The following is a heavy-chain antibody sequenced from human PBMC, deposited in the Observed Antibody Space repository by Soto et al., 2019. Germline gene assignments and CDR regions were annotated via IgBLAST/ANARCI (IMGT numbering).Heavy chain of an antibody. CDR2: ISSSGSTI. J-gene: IGHJ6*02. CDR3: ARMGTGDIVVVPAASYYYGMDV. D-gene: IGHD2-2*01. Sequence: PGGSLRLSCAASGFTFSDYYMSWIRQAPGKGLEWVSYISSSGSTIYYADSVKGRFTISSDNAKNSLYLQMNSLRAEDTAVYYCARMGTGDIVVVPAASYYYGMDVWGQGTTVTVSS. V-gene: IGHV3-11*01. CDR1: GFTFSDYY.